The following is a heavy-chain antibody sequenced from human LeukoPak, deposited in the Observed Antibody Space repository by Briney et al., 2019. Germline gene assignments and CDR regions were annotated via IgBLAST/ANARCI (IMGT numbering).Heavy chain of an antibody. CDR1: GFTFSSYW. D-gene: IGHD5-12*01. Sequence: PGESLRLSCAASGFTFSSYWMHWVRQAPGKGLVWVSLIKTDGSSTSYADSVKGRFTIARDNAKNTLYLQMNSLRDEDTAVYYCARDKGYAVDYWGQGTLVTVSS. J-gene: IGHJ4*02. CDR2: IKTDGSST. CDR3: ARDKGYAVDY. V-gene: IGHV3-74*01.